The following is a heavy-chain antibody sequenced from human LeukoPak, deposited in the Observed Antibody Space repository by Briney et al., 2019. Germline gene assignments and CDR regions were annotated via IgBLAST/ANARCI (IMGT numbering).Heavy chain of an antibody. CDR1: GYTFTAYS. V-gene: IGHV1-2*02. D-gene: IGHD3-10*01. J-gene: IGHJ3*02. CDR3: ARDLDYYGSGSIFNI. Sequence: ASVKVSCKASGYTFTAYSMHWVRQAPGQGLAWMGSINPNSGGTNYAQKFQGRVTMTRDTSITTAYMELSRLRSDDTAVYYCARDLDYYGSGSIFNIWGQGTMVTVSS. CDR2: INPNSGGT.